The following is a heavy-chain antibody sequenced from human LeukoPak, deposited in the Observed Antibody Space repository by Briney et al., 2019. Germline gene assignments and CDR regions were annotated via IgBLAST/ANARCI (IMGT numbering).Heavy chain of an antibody. CDR3: TREPHGWGGSDF. Sequence: KTSQTLSLTCAISGDSVSSSTYIWDWIRQSPSRGLEWLGRTYYRSGWHTDYALSMRSRITFIPDTSKNQFSLHLNSVTPEDTAVYYCTREPHGWGGSDFWGQGSLVTVSS. CDR1: GDSVSSSTYI. CDR2: TYYRSGWHT. D-gene: IGHD6-19*01. V-gene: IGHV6-1*01. J-gene: IGHJ4*02.